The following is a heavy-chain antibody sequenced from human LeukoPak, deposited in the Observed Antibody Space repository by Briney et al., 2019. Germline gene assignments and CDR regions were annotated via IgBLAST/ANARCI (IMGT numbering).Heavy chain of an antibody. CDR2: MNPNSGNT. J-gene: IGHJ6*03. D-gene: IGHD5-18*01. V-gene: IGHV1-8*01. CDR3: ARAPEDQHGYSYGHGYYYYYYMDV. CDR1: GYTFTSYD. Sequence: ASVKVSCKASGYTFTSYDINWVRQATGQGLEWMGWMNPNSGNTGYAQKFQGRVTMTRNTSISTAYMELSSLRSDDTAVYYCARAPEDQHGYSYGHGYYYYYYMDVWGKGTTVTVSS.